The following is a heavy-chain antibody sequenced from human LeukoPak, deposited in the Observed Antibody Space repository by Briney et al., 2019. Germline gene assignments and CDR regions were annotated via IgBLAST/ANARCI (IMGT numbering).Heavy chain of an antibody. Sequence: PGGSLRLYCTASGLTFSTSGFNWLRQAPGQGLEWVASIGPTGSDRYHADSIKGRFTVSRDNANNCLYLQMNSLRAEDTAVYYCATETNGRHYDYWGQGTLLTVSS. V-gene: IGHV3-21*06. CDR1: GLTFSTSG. J-gene: IGHJ4*02. CDR2: IGPTGSDR. D-gene: IGHD1-14*01. CDR3: ATETNGRHYDY.